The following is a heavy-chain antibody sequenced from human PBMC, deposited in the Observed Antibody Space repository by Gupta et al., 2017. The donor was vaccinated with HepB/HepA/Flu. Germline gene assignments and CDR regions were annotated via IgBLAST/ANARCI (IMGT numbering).Heavy chain of an antibody. CDR2: ISYEGSNK. D-gene: IGHD3-22*01. CDR3: TRASYDSSGYDYGMDV. Sequence: QVQLVESGGGVVQPGRSLRLSCAASGXTFRHYGMHWVRQAPGKGLEWVAAISYEGSNKYYADSVKGRFTISRDNPKNMMYLQMTSLRPEDTGVYYCTRASYDSSGYDYGMDVWGQGTTVTVSS. J-gene: IGHJ6*02. CDR1: GXTFRHYG. V-gene: IGHV3-30*03.